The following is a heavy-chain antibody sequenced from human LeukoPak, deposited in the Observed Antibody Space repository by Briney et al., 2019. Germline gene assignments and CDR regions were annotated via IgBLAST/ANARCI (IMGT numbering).Heavy chain of an antibody. Sequence: GSVTVSCKASGYTFTGYYMHWVRQAPGQGLEWMGWINPNSGGTNYAQKFQGRVTMTRDTSISTAYMELSRLRSDDTAVYYCARDAGSYYINWFDPWGEGTLVTVSS. CDR1: GYTFTGYY. J-gene: IGHJ5*01. CDR3: ARDAGSYYINWFDP. V-gene: IGHV1-2*02. D-gene: IGHD3-10*01. CDR2: INPNSGGT.